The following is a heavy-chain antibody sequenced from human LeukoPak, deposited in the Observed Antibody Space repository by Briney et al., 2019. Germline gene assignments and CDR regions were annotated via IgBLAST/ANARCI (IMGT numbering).Heavy chain of an antibody. Sequence: GGSLRLSCVASGFTFSNYWMSWLRQTPGKGLEWVANINEDETERYYVASVEGRFTVSRDNGKNSLYLQMNGLRAEDSAVFYCVRARTATYNVFADFWGQGTLVTVSS. D-gene: IGHD3-3*01. CDR2: INEDETER. CDR1: GFTFSNYW. V-gene: IGHV3-7*01. J-gene: IGHJ4*02. CDR3: VRARTATYNVFADF.